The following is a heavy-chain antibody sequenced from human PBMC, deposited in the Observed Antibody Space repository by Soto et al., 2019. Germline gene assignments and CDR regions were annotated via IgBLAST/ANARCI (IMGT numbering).Heavy chain of an antibody. CDR3: VRSFSFDWLLFTLDY. J-gene: IGHJ4*02. V-gene: IGHV3-7*01. D-gene: IGHD3-9*01. Sequence: QLVESGGGLVQPGGSLRLSCATSGFTFNTYWMTWVRQAPGKGLEWVANIKEDGSEENYVDSVKGRFTISRDKGKNSLFLQMNRLRREDSAVYYCVRSFSFDWLLFTLDYWGQGTLVSVSS. CDR1: GFTFNTYW. CDR2: IKEDGSEE.